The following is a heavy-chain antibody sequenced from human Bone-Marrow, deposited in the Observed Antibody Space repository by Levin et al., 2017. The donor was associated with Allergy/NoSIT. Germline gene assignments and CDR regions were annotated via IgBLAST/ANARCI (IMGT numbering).Heavy chain of an antibody. Sequence: VASVKVSCKASGGTFSSYTINWVRQGPGQGLEWMGGIIPIFGTANYAQKFQGRVTITADESTSTAYMELSSLRSEDTAVYYCATQIAASGTGASFDYWGQGTLVTVSS. CDR1: GGTFSSYT. J-gene: IGHJ4*02. D-gene: IGHD6-13*01. V-gene: IGHV1-69*13. CDR3: ATQIAASGTGASFDY. CDR2: IIPIFGTA.